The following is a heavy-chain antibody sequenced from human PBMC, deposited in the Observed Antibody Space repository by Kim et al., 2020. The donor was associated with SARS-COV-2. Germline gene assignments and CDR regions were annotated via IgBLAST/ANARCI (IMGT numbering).Heavy chain of an antibody. D-gene: IGHD2-21*01. Sequence: SETLSLTCTVSGGSISSSSYYWGWIRQPPGKGLEWIGSIYYSGSTYYNPSLKSRVTISVDTSKNQFSLKLSSVTAADTAVYYCARRIEAHYGMDVWGQGTTVTVSS. CDR3: ARRIEAHYGMDV. J-gene: IGHJ6*02. CDR2: IYYSGST. CDR1: GGSISSSSYY. V-gene: IGHV4-39*01.